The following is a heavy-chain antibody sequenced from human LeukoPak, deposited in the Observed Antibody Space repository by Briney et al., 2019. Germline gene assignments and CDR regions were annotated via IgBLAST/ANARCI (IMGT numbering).Heavy chain of an antibody. Sequence: PGGSLRLSCAASGFTFSSYAMSWVRQAPGKGLEWVSTVSGSGSHTNYTDSVKGRFTISRDNSKNTLYLQMNSLRAEDTAVYYCAKDMIGYYRPFEYWGQGTLVTVSS. CDR1: GFTFSSYA. V-gene: IGHV3-23*01. J-gene: IGHJ4*02. CDR3: AKDMIGYYRPFEY. D-gene: IGHD3-9*01. CDR2: VSGSGSHT.